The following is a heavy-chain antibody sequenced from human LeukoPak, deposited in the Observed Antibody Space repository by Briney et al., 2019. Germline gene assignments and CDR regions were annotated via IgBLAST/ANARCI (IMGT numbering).Heavy chain of an antibody. Sequence: PSETLSLTCTVSGGSISSYYWSWIRQPPGKGLEWIGYIYYSGSTYYNPSLKSRVTISVDTSKNQFSLKLSSVTAADTAVYYCAREGRDYGDGVDYWGQGTLVTVSS. D-gene: IGHD4-17*01. CDR2: IYYSGST. CDR1: GGSISSYY. CDR3: AREGRDYGDGVDY. V-gene: IGHV4-30-4*08. J-gene: IGHJ4*02.